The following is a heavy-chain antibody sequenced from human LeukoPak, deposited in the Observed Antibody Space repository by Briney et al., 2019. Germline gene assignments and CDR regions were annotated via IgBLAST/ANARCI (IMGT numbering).Heavy chain of an antibody. CDR2: IYYSGST. D-gene: IGHD6-13*01. CDR1: GDSISSGGYF. Sequence: SETLSLTCTVSGDSISSGGYFWTWIRQHPGKGLEWIGYIYYSGSTYYNPSLKTRVTISVDTSKNQFSLKLSSVTAADTAVYYCARGWYSSSWSRYYYGMDVWGQGTTVTVSS. V-gene: IGHV4-31*03. CDR3: ARGWYSSSWSRYYYGMDV. J-gene: IGHJ6*02.